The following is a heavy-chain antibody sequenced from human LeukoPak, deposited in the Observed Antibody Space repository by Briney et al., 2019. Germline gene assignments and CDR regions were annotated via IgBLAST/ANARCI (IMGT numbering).Heavy chain of an antibody. Sequence: RASVKVSCKVSGYSFTNNYIHWVRQAPGQGLEWMGMTYPRDGSTSYAQRFQDRVTVTRDTSTSTVHMELSGLRSEDTAVYYCARDQEGFDYWGQGTLVTVSS. V-gene: IGHV1-46*01. CDR1: GYSFTNNY. CDR3: ARDQEGFDY. J-gene: IGHJ4*02. CDR2: TYPRDGST.